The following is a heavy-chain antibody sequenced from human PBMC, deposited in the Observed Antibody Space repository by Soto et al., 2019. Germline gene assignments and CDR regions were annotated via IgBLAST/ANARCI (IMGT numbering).Heavy chain of an antibody. CDR3: ARVRNILSGIYYYYYMDV. J-gene: IGHJ6*03. Sequence: SETLSLTCTVSGGSISSYYWSWIRQPPGKGLEWIGYIHYSGSTNYNPSLKSRVTISVDTSKNQFSLKLSSVTAADTAVYYCARVRNILSGIYYYYYMDVWGKGTTVTVSS. D-gene: IGHD2-21*01. CDR2: IHYSGST. V-gene: IGHV4-59*01. CDR1: GGSISSYY.